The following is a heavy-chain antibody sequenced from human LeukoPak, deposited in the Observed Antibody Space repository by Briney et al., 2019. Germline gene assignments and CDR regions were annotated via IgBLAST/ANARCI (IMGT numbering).Heavy chain of an antibody. V-gene: IGHV3-7*03. J-gene: IGHJ4*02. CDR1: GFTFSSYA. D-gene: IGHD3-22*01. Sequence: GGSLRLSCAASGFTFSSYAMSWGRQASGKGLEWVANIKQDGSEKYYVDSVKGRFTISRDNAKNSLYMQMNSLRAEDTAVYYCARVISRSWYYYDSWGQGTLVTVSS. CDR2: IKQDGSEK. CDR3: ARVISRSWYYYDS.